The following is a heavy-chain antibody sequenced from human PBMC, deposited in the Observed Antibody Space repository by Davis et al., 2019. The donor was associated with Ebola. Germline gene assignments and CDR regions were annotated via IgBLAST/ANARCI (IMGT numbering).Heavy chain of an antibody. Sequence: GESLKISCAASGFTFSSYAMHWVRQAPGKGLEWVAVISYDGSNKYYADSVKGRFTISRDNSKNTLYLQMNSLRAEDTAVYYCARKKPGNYYYYMDVWGKGTTVTVSS. CDR3: ARKKPGNYYYYMDV. CDR2: ISYDGSNK. CDR1: GFTFSSYA. J-gene: IGHJ6*03. V-gene: IGHV3-30-3*01. D-gene: IGHD1-14*01.